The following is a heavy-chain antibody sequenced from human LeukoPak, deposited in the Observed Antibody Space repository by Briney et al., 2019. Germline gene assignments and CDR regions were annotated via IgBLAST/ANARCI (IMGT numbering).Heavy chain of an antibody. J-gene: IGHJ4*02. Sequence: GGSLRLSCAASGFTFSSHWMSWVRQVAGKGLEWVANIREDGSEKYYVDSGKGRFTISRDNAKNSLFLQMNSLRAEDTAVYYCARDSRYSRGVGDFDYWGQGTLVIVSS. CDR2: IREDGSEK. CDR3: ARDSRYSRGVGDFDY. D-gene: IGHD5-18*01. V-gene: IGHV3-7*03. CDR1: GFTFSSHW.